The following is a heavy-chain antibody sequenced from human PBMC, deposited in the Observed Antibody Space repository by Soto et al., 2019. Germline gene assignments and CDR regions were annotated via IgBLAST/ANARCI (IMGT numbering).Heavy chain of an antibody. D-gene: IGHD2-8*01. CDR2: MFHSGIT. CDR1: GGSISSDNW. V-gene: IGHV4-4*02. CDR3: ARNGAYHLDY. J-gene: IGHJ4*02. Sequence: QVQLQESGPGLVRPSGTLSLTCAVSGGSISSDNWWSWVRQPPGKGLEWIGEMFHSGITNYSPSLKSRVTISIDKSKNQLSLQLSSVTAADTAVYYCARNGAYHLDYWGQGTLVTVSS.